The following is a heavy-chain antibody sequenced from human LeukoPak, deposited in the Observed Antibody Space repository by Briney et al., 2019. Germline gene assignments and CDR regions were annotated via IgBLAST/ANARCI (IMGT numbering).Heavy chain of an antibody. CDR2: ISSSSSYI. CDR3: ASDKHYYGSGKPYYYYGMDV. Sequence: PGGSLRLSCAASGFTFSSYSMNWVRQAPGKGLEWVSSISSSSSYIYYADSVKGRFTISRDNAKNSLYLQMNSLRAEDTAVYYCASDKHYYGSGKPYYYYGMDVWGQGTTVTVSS. J-gene: IGHJ6*02. D-gene: IGHD3-10*01. CDR1: GFTFSSYS. V-gene: IGHV3-21*04.